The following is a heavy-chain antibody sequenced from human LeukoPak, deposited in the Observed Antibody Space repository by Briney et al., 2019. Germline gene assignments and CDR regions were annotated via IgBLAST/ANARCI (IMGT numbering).Heavy chain of an antibody. D-gene: IGHD3-10*01. V-gene: IGHV3-7*01. CDR2: IKQDGSEK. J-gene: IGHJ6*02. CDR3: ARDGSGSYFYYYYYGMDV. CDR1: GFTFSSYW. Sequence: QPGGSLRLSCAASGFTFSSYWMSWVRQAPGKGLEWVANIKQDGSEKYYVDSVKGRFTISRDNAKNSLYLQMNSLRAEDTAVYYCARDGSGSYFYYYYYGMDVWGQGTTVTVSS.